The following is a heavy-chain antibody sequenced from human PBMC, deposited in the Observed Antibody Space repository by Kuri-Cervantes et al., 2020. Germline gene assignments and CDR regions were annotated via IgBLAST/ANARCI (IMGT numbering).Heavy chain of an antibody. D-gene: IGHD3-10*01. CDR3: ARVLPWFGDPSGHWDY. J-gene: IGHJ4*02. CDR1: GGTFSSYA. V-gene: IGHV1-69*05. CDR2: IIPIFGTA. Sequence: SVKVSCKASGGTFSSYAISWVRQAPGQGLEWMGGIIPIFGTANYAQKLQGRVTMTTDTSTSTAYMELRSLRSDDTAVYYCARVLPWFGDPSGHWDYWGQGTLVTVSS.